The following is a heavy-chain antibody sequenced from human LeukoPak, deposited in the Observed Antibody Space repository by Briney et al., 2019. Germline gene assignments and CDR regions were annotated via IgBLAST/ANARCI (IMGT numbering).Heavy chain of an antibody. V-gene: IGHV3-66*02. CDR3: ARLPSY. Sequence: GGSLRLSCAASGFTVSSHYMTWVRQAPGKGLEWVSVIYDGGGSYYADSVKGRFTISRDSSKNTLYLQMNSLRVEDTAVYYCARLPSYWGRGTLVTVSS. J-gene: IGHJ4*02. CDR2: IYDGGGS. CDR1: GFTVSSHY.